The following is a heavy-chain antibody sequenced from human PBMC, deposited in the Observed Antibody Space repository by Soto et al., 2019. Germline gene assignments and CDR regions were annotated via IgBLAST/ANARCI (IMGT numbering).Heavy chain of an antibody. D-gene: IGHD3-10*01. CDR1: GGSVSNYY. CDR2: IYHSGT. J-gene: IGHJ4*02. Sequence: SETLSLTCTVSGGSVSNYYWSWIRQPPGKGLEWIAYIYHSGTNYNPSLKSRVTISVDTSKNHFPLKLSSVTAADTAVYYCAREIGGGNFDYWGQGTLVTVSS. CDR3: AREIGGGNFDY. V-gene: IGHV4-59*02.